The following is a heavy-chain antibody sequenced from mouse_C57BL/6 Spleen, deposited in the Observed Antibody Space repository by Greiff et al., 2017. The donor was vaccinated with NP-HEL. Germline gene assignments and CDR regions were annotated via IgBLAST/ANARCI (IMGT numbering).Heavy chain of an antibody. Sequence: QVQLQQPGAELVKPGASVKLSCKASGYTFTSYWMHWVKQRPGQGLEWIGMIHPNSGSTNYNEKFKSKATLTVDKSSSTAYMQLSSLTSEDSAVYYCARGDDGSSLYWYVDVWGTGTTVTVSS. V-gene: IGHV1-64*01. J-gene: IGHJ1*03. CDR1: GYTFTSYW. D-gene: IGHD1-1*01. CDR2: IHPNSGST. CDR3: ARGDDGSSLYWYVDV.